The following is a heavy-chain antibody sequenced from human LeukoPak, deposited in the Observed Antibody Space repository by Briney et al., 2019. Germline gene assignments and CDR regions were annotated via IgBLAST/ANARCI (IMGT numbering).Heavy chain of an antibody. D-gene: IGHD3-16*01. Sequence: GGSLRLSCVASGFTFSSYSMNWVRQAPGKRLEWVSYISASSGTIYYADSVKGRFTISRDNAKNSLYLQMNSLRAEDTAVYYCARRSEFGVLYYMDIWGKGTTVTVSS. V-gene: IGHV3-48*01. J-gene: IGHJ6*03. CDR1: GFTFSSYS. CDR3: ARRSEFGVLYYMDI. CDR2: ISASSGTI.